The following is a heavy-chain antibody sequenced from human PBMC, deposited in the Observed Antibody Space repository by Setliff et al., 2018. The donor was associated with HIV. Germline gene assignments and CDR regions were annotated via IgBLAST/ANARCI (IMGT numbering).Heavy chain of an antibody. CDR2: LNTGNGKT. CDR1: GDTVTGHS. D-gene: IGHD3-3*01. CDR3: ARDRDNFWSGPFDY. Sequence: APVKVSCKAFGDTVTGHSIHWVRQAPGQRLEWMGWLNTGNGKTKYSQRFQDRVTFTRDTSARTAYMELRSLRSEDSAVYYCARDRDNFWSGPFDYWGQGTLVTVSS. J-gene: IGHJ4*02. V-gene: IGHV1-3*04.